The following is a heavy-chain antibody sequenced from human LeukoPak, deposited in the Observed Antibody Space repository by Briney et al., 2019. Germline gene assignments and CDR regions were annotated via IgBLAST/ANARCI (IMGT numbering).Heavy chain of an antibody. CDR3: AKDRVAVAGYYYGMDV. CDR1: GFTFSSYG. J-gene: IGHJ6*02. CDR2: ISSDGSNK. Sequence: GRSLRLSCAASGFTFSSYGILWVRQAPGKGLEWVTIISSDGSNKYYADSVKGRFTISRDNSKNTLYLQMNSLRAEDTAVYYCAKDRVAVAGYYYGMDVWGQGTTVTVSS. V-gene: IGHV3-30*18. D-gene: IGHD6-19*01.